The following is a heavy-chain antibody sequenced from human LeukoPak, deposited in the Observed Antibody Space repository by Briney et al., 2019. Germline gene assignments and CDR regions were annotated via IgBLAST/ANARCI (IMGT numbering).Heavy chain of an antibody. D-gene: IGHD2-2*01. V-gene: IGHV1-69*06. CDR3: ARGPAAMGNPTDWFDP. J-gene: IGHJ5*02. Sequence: ASVKVSCKASGGTFSSYAISWVRQASGQGLEWMGGIIPIFGTANYAQKFQGRVTITADKSTSTAYMELSSLRSEDTAVYYCARGPAAMGNPTDWFDPWGQGTLVTVSS. CDR1: GGTFSSYA. CDR2: IIPIFGTA.